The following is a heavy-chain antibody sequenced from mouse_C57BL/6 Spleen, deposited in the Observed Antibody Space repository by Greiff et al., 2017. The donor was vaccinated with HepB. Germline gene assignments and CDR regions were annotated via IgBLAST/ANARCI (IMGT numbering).Heavy chain of an antibody. CDR3: ASGGLLRKNYYAMDY. Sequence: VQLQQPGAELVKPGASVKMSCKASGYTFTSYWITWVKQRPGQGLEWIGDIYPGSGSTNYNEKFKSKATLTVDTSSSTAYMQLSSLTSEDSAVYYCASGGLLRKNYYAMDYWGQGTSVTVSS. J-gene: IGHJ4*01. CDR1: GYTFTSYW. D-gene: IGHD1-1*01. V-gene: IGHV1-55*01. CDR2: IYPGSGST.